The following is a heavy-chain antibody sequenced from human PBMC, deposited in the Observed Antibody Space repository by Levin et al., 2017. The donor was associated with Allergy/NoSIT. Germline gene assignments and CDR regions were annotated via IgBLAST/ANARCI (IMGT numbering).Heavy chain of an antibody. D-gene: IGHD1-26*01. V-gene: IGHV1-2*06. CDR1: GYTFTGYY. CDR2: INPNSGGT. J-gene: IGHJ4*02. Sequence: GESLKISCKASGYTFTGYYMHWVRQAPGQGLEWMGRINPNSGGTNYAQKFQGRVTMTRDTSISTAYMELSRLRSDDTAVYYCARGPVGRSYFDYWGQGTLVTVSS. CDR3: ARGPVGRSYFDY.